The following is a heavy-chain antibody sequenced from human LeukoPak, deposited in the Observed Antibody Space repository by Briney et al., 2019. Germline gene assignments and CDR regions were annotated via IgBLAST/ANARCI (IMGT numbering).Heavy chain of an antibody. V-gene: IGHV4-59*08. CDR2: IYYSGST. D-gene: IGHD6-6*01. CDR1: GGSISSYY. J-gene: IGHJ6*02. CDR3: ARGGPQQLVLRWYYYGMDV. Sequence: SETLSLTCTVSGGSISSYYWSWIRQPPGKGLEWIGYIYYSGSTNYNPSLKSRVTISVDTSKNQFSLKLSPVTAADTAVYYCARGGPQQLVLRWYYYGMDVWGQGTTVTVSS.